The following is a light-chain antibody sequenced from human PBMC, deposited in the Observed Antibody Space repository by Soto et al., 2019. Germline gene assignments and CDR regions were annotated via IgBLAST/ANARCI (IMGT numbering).Light chain of an antibody. Sequence: DIQLTQSPSTLSASVGDRVTITCRASQSISTWLAWYQQKPGKAPKVLIYKASSLESGVPSRFSGSGSGTEFTLIISSLQPDDFATYYRQQYYDYWTFGQGTKVEIK. J-gene: IGKJ1*01. CDR2: KAS. V-gene: IGKV1-5*03. CDR1: QSISTW. CDR3: QQYYDYWT.